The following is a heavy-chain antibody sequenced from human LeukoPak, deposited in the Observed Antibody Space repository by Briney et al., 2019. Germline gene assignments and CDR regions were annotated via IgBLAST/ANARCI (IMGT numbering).Heavy chain of an antibody. Sequence: KTSETLSLTYSVSGGSINVYYWNWIRQSPGKGLEWIGSISYSGSTNYNPSLKSRVTISMDTSKNRFSLKVSSVIAADTAMYYCARGGSRSYTSSTLDYRGQGTLVTVSS. D-gene: IGHD6-6*01. CDR3: ARGGSRSYTSSTLDY. CDR2: ISYSGST. V-gene: IGHV4-59*01. J-gene: IGHJ4*02. CDR1: GGSINVYY.